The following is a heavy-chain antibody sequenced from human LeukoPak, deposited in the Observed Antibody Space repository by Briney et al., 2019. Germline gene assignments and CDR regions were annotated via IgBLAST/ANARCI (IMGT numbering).Heavy chain of an antibody. D-gene: IGHD3-10*01. CDR3: STGSGHAFDI. V-gene: IGHV3-74*01. CDR2: INSDGSST. Sequence: GGSLRLSCAASGFTFSSYWMHWVRQVPGKGLVWVSRINSDGSSTSYADSVKGRFTISGDNAKDTLYVQMNSLRAEDTAVYYCSTGSGHAFDIWGRGTMVTVSS. J-gene: IGHJ3*02. CDR1: GFTFSSYW.